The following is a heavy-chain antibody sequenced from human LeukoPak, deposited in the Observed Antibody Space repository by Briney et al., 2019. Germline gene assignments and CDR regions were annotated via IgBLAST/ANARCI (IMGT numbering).Heavy chain of an antibody. V-gene: IGHV3-23*01. CDR1: GFTFSSYA. Sequence: GGSLRLSCAASGFTFSSYAMSWVRQARGKGLEWVSAISGSGGSTYYADSVKGRFTISRDNSKNTLYLQMNSLRAEDTAVYYCAKDWDYGDYSGAFDIWGQGTMVTVSS. J-gene: IGHJ3*02. D-gene: IGHD4-17*01. CDR3: AKDWDYGDYSGAFDI. CDR2: ISGSGGST.